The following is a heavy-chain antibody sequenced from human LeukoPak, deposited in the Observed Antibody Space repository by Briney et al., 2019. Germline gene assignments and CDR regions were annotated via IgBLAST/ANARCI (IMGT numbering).Heavy chain of an antibody. CDR2: INHSGST. V-gene: IGHV4-34*01. CDR3: ATVVPAAPQVWFDP. CDR1: GGSVSGYY. D-gene: IGHD2-2*01. J-gene: IGHJ5*02. Sequence: SQSLSLTCAVYGGSVSGYYWSSIRQPPGKGLEWIGEINHSGSTNYTPSLKSRVTISVDTTKNQFSLKLSSVTAADTAVYYCATVVPAAPQVWFDPWGEGTLVTVSS.